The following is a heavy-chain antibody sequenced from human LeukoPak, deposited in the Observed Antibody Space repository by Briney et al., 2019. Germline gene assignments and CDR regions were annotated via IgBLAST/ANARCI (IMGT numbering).Heavy chain of an antibody. Sequence: PGGSLRLSCAASGFTFSSYWIHWVLQPPGKGLVWVSRINSDGSSTSYADSVKGRFTISRDNAKNTLYLQMNSLRAEDTAVYYCARGIYYSIAAAAPDYWGQGTLVTVSS. J-gene: IGHJ4*02. V-gene: IGHV3-74*01. D-gene: IGHD6-13*01. CDR3: ARGIYYSIAAAAPDY. CDR2: INSDGSST. CDR1: GFTFSSYW.